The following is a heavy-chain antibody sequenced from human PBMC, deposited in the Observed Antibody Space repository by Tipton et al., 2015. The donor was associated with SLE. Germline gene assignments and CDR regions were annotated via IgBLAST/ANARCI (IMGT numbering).Heavy chain of an antibody. CDR3: AKTTVTLYYFDY. D-gene: IGHD4-11*01. Sequence: LRLSCTVSGGSISSYYWSWIRQPPGKGLEWIGYIYYSGSTNYNPSLKSRVTISVDTSKNQFSLKLSSVTAADTAVYYCAKTTVTLYYFDYWGQGTLVTVSS. V-gene: IGHV4-59*08. J-gene: IGHJ4*02. CDR2: IYYSGST. CDR1: GGSISSYY.